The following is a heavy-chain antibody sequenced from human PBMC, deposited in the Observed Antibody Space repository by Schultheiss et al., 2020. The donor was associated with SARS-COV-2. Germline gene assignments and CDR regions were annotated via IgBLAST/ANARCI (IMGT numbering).Heavy chain of an antibody. D-gene: IGHD3-16*01. J-gene: IGHJ4*02. CDR3: ATQGGMITFGRGFDY. Sequence: GGSLRLSCAASGFTFSDYDMHWVRQAPGKGLEWVSVIYSGGSTYYADSVKGRFTISRDNAKNSLYLQMNSLRAEDTAVYYCATQGGMITFGRGFDYWGQGTLVTVSS. CDR2: IYSGGST. CDR1: GFTFSDYD. V-gene: IGHV3-69-1*02.